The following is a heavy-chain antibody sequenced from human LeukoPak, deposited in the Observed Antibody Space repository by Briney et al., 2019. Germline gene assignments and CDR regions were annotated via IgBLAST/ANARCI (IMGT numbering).Heavy chain of an antibody. CDR1: GYNFVGYY. Sequence: ASVKVSCKASGYNFVGYYIHWVRQAPGQGLEWMGRINPRDGETNFAQKFQGRVTMTRDTSISTAYMELSRLRSDGTAVYYCARVRLGYDSSGYYHHWGQGTLVTVSS. J-gene: IGHJ5*02. D-gene: IGHD3-22*01. V-gene: IGHV1-2*06. CDR3: ARVRLGYDSSGYYHH. CDR2: INPRDGET.